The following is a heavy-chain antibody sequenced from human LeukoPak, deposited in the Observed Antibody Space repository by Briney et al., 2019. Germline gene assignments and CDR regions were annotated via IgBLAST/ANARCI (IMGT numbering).Heavy chain of an antibody. CDR3: ARGPTTMTRDFDY. D-gene: IGHD4-17*01. CDR1: GGSFSSYY. Sequence: SETLSLTCTVSGGSFSSYYWSWIRQPAGKGLEWIGRIYTSGSTNYNPSLKSRVIMSVDTSKNQLSLKLTSVTAADTAVYYCARGPTTMTRDFDYWGQGTLVTVSS. V-gene: IGHV4-4*07. J-gene: IGHJ4*02. CDR2: IYTSGST.